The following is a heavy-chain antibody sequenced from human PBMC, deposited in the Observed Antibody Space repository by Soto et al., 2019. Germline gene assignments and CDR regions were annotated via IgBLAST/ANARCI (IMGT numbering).Heavy chain of an antibody. Sequence: SETLSLTCAVSGGSVNIGTYYWSWIRQPPGKGLEWIGSIYYSGSTYYNPSLKSRVTISVDTSKNQFSLKLSSVTAADTAVYYCARLPGQFQGFGEFNNWFDPCGQGTLVTVSS. D-gene: IGHD3-10*01. V-gene: IGHV4-39*01. J-gene: IGHJ5*02. CDR1: GGSVNIGTYY. CDR2: IYYSGST. CDR3: ARLPGQFQGFGEFNNWFDP.